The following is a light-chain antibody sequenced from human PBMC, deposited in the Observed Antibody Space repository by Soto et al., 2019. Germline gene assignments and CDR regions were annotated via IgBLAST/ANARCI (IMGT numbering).Light chain of an antibody. V-gene: IGLV2-14*01. CDR2: EVR. CDR3: SSFSSTTTLLV. CDR1: GSDIGGYNF. Sequence: QSALTQPPSASGSPGQSVTISCTGTGSDIGGYNFVSWYQQHPGKAPKVILYEVRNRPSGVSSRFSGAKSGNTASLTISGLQAEDEADYYCSSFSSTTTLLVFGGGTKLTVL. J-gene: IGLJ3*02.